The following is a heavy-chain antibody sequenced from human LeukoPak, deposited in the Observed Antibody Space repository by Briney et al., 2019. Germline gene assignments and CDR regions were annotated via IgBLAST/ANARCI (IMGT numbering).Heavy chain of an antibody. D-gene: IGHD2-2*01. Sequence: GGSLRLSCAASGFTFDDYAMHWVRRAPGKGLEWVSGISWNSVTIGYADSVKGRFTISRENAKNSLYLQMNSLRAEDTALYYCAKVACSSTSCSEFDYWGQGTLVTVSS. CDR2: ISWNSVTI. J-gene: IGHJ4*02. V-gene: IGHV3-9*01. CDR3: AKVACSSTSCSEFDY. CDR1: GFTFDDYA.